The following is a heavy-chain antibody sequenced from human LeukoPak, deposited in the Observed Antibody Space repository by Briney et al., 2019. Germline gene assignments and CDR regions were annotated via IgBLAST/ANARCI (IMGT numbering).Heavy chain of an antibody. Sequence: SETLSLTCAVYGGSFSGYYWSWIRQPPGKGLEWIGEINHSGSTNYNPSLKSRVTISVDTSKNQFSLKLSSVTAADTAVYYCARGGYDYVWGSYRSPPIDYWGQGTLVTVSS. J-gene: IGHJ4*02. V-gene: IGHV4-34*01. CDR2: INHSGST. CDR3: ARGGYDYVWGSYRSPPIDY. D-gene: IGHD3-16*02. CDR1: GGSFSGYY.